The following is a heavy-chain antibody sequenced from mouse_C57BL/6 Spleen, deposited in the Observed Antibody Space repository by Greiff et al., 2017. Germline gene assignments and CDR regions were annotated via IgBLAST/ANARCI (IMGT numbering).Heavy chain of an antibody. CDR2: INPSSGYT. V-gene: IGHV1-4*01. J-gene: IGHJ4*01. CDR3: AREVYYARDY. Sequence: VQLQQSGAELARPGASVKMSCKASGYTFTSYTMHWVKQRPGQGLEWIGYINPSSGYTKYNQKFKDKATLTADKSSSTAYMQLSSLTSEDSAVYYCAREVYYARDYWGQGTSVTVSS. CDR1: GYTFTSYT.